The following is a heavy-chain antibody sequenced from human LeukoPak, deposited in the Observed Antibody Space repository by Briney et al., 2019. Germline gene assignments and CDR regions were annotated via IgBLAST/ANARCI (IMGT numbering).Heavy chain of an antibody. V-gene: IGHV3-30*04. J-gene: IGHJ4*02. D-gene: IGHD3-16*01. CDR1: GFTFSSYA. CDR2: ISFDGNNK. Sequence: GGSLRLSCAASGFTFSSYAMHWVRQAPGKGLEWVAVISFDGNNKYYADSVKGRFTISRDNSKNTLYLQMNSLRAEDTAVYYCARRAGAYTHPYDYWGQGTLVTVS. CDR3: ARRAGAYTHPYDY.